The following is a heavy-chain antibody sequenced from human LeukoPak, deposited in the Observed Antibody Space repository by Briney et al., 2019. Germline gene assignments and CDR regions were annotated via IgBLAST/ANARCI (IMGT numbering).Heavy chain of an antibody. CDR2: ISYDGSNK. CDR1: GFTFSSYA. D-gene: IGHD2-15*01. Sequence: SGGSLRLSCAASGFTFSSYAMHWVRQAPGKGLEWVAVISYDGSNKYYADSVKGRFTISRDNSKNTLYLQMNSLRAEDTAVYYCARDPVGSLWGQGTLVTVSS. J-gene: IGHJ4*02. CDR3: ARDPVGSL. V-gene: IGHV3-30-3*01.